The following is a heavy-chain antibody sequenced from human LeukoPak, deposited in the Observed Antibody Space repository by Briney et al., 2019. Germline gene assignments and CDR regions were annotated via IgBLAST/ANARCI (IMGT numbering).Heavy chain of an antibody. CDR2: IYTSGST. Sequence: SETLSLTCTVSGGSISSYYWSWIRQPAGKGLEWIGRIYTSGSTNYNPSLKSRVTMSVDTSKNQFSLKLSSVTAADTVVYYCARHSSIYSSSSDFDYWGQGTLVTVSS. V-gene: IGHV4-4*07. D-gene: IGHD6-6*01. CDR1: GGSISSYY. J-gene: IGHJ4*02. CDR3: ARHSSIYSSSSDFDY.